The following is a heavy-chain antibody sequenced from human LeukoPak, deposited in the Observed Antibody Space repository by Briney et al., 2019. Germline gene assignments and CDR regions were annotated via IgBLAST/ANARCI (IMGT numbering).Heavy chain of an antibody. D-gene: IGHD6-6*01. CDR3: ARDLYSSSHLDY. CDR2: ISSSSSYI. V-gene: IGHV3-21*01. CDR1: GFTFSTYG. Sequence: GGSLRLSCAASGFTFSTYGMHWVRQAPGKGLEWVSSISSSSSYIYYADSVKGRFTISRDNAKNSLYLQMNSLRAEDTAVYYCARDLYSSSHLDYWGQGTLVTVSS. J-gene: IGHJ4*02.